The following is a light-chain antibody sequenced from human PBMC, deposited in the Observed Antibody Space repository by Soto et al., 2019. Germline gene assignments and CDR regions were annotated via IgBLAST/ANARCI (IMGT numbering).Light chain of an antibody. CDR3: CSHAGTYIYV. V-gene: IGLV2-11*01. Sequence: QSVLTQPRSVSGSPGQSVTISCTGTSSDVGGYNYVSWYQQHPGKAPKLRIYDVSKRPSGVPDRFSGFKSGNTASLTISGLQAEDEADYSCCSHAGTYIYVFGTGTKLTVL. J-gene: IGLJ1*01. CDR1: SSDVGGYNY. CDR2: DVS.